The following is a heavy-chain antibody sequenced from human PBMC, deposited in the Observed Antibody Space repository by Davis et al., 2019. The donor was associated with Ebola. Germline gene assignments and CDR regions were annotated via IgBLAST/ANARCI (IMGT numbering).Heavy chain of an antibody. CDR2: IYSGGST. CDR3: ARWSGSLNAFDI. D-gene: IGHD3-3*01. CDR1: GFTVRTNY. J-gene: IGHJ3*02. V-gene: IGHV3-66*01. Sequence: GASLKISCAVSGFTVRTNYMNWVRQAPGKGLEWVSVIYSGGSTYYADSVKGRFTISRDSSKNTLYVQMNSLRAEDTAVYYCARWSGSLNAFDIWGQGTMVTVSP.